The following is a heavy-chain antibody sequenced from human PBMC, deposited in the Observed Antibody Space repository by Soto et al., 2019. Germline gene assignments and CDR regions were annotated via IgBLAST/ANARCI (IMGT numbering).Heavy chain of an antibody. Sequence: GGSLRLSCAASGFTFSSYGMHWVRQAPGKGLEWVAVIWYDGSNKYYADSVKGRFTISRDNSKNTLHLQMNSLRAEDTAVYYCAREGRPVPAAIGCYYYGMDVWGQGTTVTVSS. D-gene: IGHD2-2*02. V-gene: IGHV3-33*01. J-gene: IGHJ6*02. CDR2: IWYDGSNK. CDR3: AREGRPVPAAIGCYYYGMDV. CDR1: GFTFSSYG.